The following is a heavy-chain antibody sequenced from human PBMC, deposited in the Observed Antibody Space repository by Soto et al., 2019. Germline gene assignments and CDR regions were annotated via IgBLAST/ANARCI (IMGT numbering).Heavy chain of an antibody. J-gene: IGHJ6*02. Sequence: ASVKVSCKASGYTFTSYYMHWVRQAPGQGLEWMGIINPSGGSTSYAQKFQGRVTMTRDTSTSTVYMELSSLRSEDTAVYYCARDLAVALNYYYGMDVWGRGTTVTVSS. CDR2: INPSGGST. CDR1: GYTFTSYY. V-gene: IGHV1-46*01. CDR3: ARDLAVALNYYYGMDV. D-gene: IGHD6-19*01.